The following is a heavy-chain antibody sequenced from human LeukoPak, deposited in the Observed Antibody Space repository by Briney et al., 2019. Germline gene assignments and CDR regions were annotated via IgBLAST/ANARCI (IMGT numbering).Heavy chain of an antibody. CDR1: GFTFSSYS. V-gene: IGHV3-48*04. J-gene: IGHJ3*02. Sequence: GGSLRLSCAASGFTFSSYSMNWVRQAPGKGLEWVSYISSSSSTIYYADSVKGRFTISRDNAKNSMYLQMNSLRAEDTALYYCAGDRLRGDSDAFDIWGQGTMVTVSS. D-gene: IGHD3-10*01. CDR2: ISSSSSTI. CDR3: AGDRLRGDSDAFDI.